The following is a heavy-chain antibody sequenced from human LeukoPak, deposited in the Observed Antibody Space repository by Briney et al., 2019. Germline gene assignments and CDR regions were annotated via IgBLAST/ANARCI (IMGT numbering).Heavy chain of an antibody. D-gene: IGHD6-13*01. J-gene: IGHJ3*02. Sequence: ASVKVSCKASGYTFTSYGISWVRQATGQGLEWMGWMNPNSGNTGYAQKFQGRVTITRNTSISTAYMELSSLRSEDTALYYCARGYSSSWTHAFDIWGQGTMVTVSS. CDR3: ARGYSSSWTHAFDI. V-gene: IGHV1-8*03. CDR2: MNPNSGNT. CDR1: GYTFTSYG.